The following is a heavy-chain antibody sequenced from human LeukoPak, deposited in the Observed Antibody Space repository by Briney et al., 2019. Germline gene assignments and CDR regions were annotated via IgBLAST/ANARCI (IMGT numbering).Heavy chain of an antibody. V-gene: IGHV3-48*03. D-gene: IGHD5-18*01. J-gene: IGHJ4*02. CDR1: AFTFSNYE. CDR2: ISSGGSVI. Sequence: GGSLRLSCAASAFTFSNYEMNWVRQAPGQGLEWVSYISSGGSVIYYADSVKGRFTISRDNAKNSLYLQMKSLRAEDTAVYYCARISGGYSYDYWGQGTLVTVSS. CDR3: ARISGGYSYDY.